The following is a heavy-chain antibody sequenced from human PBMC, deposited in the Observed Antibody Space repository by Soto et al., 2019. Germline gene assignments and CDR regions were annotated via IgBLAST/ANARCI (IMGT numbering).Heavy chain of an antibody. D-gene: IGHD3-9*01. Sequence: QVQLVQSGAEVKKPGASVKVSCKASGYTFTSYGISWVRQAPGQGLEWMGWISAYNGNTNYAQKLQGRVTMTTDTSTSTAYMERRSLRSDDTAVYYCARGDYDILSGYPSTSDYWGQGTLVTVSS. CDR2: ISAYNGNT. CDR3: ARGDYDILSGYPSTSDY. CDR1: GYTFTSYG. V-gene: IGHV1-18*04. J-gene: IGHJ4*02.